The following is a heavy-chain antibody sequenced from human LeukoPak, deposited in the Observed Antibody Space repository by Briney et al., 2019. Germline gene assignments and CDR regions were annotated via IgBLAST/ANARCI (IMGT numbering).Heavy chain of an antibody. D-gene: IGHD4-11*01. CDR1: GFSLSTSGVG. J-gene: IGHJ5*02. V-gene: IGHV2-5*02. CDR3: AYRTTTGNYVRWFDP. CDR2: IYWDDDK. Sequence: SGLTLVKPTQTLTLTCTFSGFSLSTSGVGVGWIRQPPGNALEWLALIYWDDDKRYSPSLKSRLTITKDTSKNQVVITMTNMDPVDTATYYCAYRTTTGNYVRWFDPWGQGTLVTVSS.